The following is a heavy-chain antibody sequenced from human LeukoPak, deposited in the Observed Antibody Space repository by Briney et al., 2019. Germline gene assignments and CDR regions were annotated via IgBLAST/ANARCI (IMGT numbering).Heavy chain of an antibody. CDR1: GFTLRSYD. CDR2: TSGSGANT. Sequence: PGGSLRLSCAASGFTLRSYDMSWVRQAPGKGLEWVAATSGSGANTYYADSVKGRFTISRDNSKNTLYLQMNSLRAEDTAVYYCAKDDYYYDSSGYSGWFDPWGQGTLVTVSS. CDR3: AKDDYYYDSSGYSGWFDP. J-gene: IGHJ5*02. V-gene: IGHV3-23*01. D-gene: IGHD3-22*01.